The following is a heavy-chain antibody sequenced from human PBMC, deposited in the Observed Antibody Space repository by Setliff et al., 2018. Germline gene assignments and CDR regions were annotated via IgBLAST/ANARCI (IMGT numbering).Heavy chain of an antibody. CDR1: GATFSSYA. Sequence: SVKVSCKASGATFSSYAISWVRQAPGQGLEWMGRIIPIFATANYAQKFQGRVTITADKSTSTAYMELSSLRSEDTAVYYCARAPSSTVINWFDPWGQGTLVTVSS. CDR2: IIPIFATA. V-gene: IGHV1-69*06. CDR3: ARAPSSTVINWFDP. J-gene: IGHJ5*02. D-gene: IGHD3-22*01.